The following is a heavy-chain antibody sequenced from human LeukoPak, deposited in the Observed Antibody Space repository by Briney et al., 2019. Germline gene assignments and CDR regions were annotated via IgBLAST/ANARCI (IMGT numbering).Heavy chain of an antibody. CDR3: AKRHTIGGYYYFED. V-gene: IGHV3-23*01. J-gene: IGHJ4*02. D-gene: IGHD5-12*01. Sequence: GGSLSLSCAASGFTLSSYAMTWVRQAPGKGLEWVSTISGSADSTYYADSVKGRFTISRDNSKNTLYLQMNTLSAEDTALYYCAKRHTIGGYYYFEDWGQGTLVTVSS. CDR2: ISGSADST. CDR1: GFTLSSYA.